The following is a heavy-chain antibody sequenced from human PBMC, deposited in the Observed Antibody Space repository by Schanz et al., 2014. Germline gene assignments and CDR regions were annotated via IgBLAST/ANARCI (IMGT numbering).Heavy chain of an antibody. Sequence: EVQLVESGGGLIQPGGSLRLSSAASGFGFSSYSMNWVRQAPGKGLEWVSVIGVDGTTTYYADSVKGRFTISRDNSKNTLYLQMNSLRAEDTAVYYCAKDGPGGSGSYSADGGMDVWGQGTTVTVSS. V-gene: IGHV3-23*04. D-gene: IGHD3-10*01. CDR3: AKDGPGGSGSYSADGGMDV. J-gene: IGHJ6*02. CDR2: IGVDGTTT. CDR1: GFGFSSYS.